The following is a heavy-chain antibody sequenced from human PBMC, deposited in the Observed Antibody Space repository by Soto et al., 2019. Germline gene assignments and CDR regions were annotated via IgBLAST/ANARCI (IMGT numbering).Heavy chain of an antibody. Sequence: QERLVQSGAEVRKPGSSVKVSCKVTGGTSTRYAINWVRQAPGQGLEWMGGIVPMFGTSKYAQKFQGRVTITADISTNTAYMELRSLRSEDTAVYYCARGGPVIIPAATNWFDPWGQGTLVSVSS. V-gene: IGHV1-69*06. J-gene: IGHJ5*02. CDR2: IVPMFGTS. D-gene: IGHD2-2*01. CDR1: GGTSTRYA. CDR3: ARGGPVIIPAATNWFDP.